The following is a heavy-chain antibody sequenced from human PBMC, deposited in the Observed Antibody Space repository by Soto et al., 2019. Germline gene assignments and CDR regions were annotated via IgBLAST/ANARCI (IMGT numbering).Heavy chain of an antibody. CDR3: ARVGSSCHSGGCYYYYGLGV. CDR2: LYYGGST. Sequence: QVRLQESGPGLVKPSETLSLSCLVSGDSVGNGPYYWSWIRQSPGEGLEWIADLYYGGSTNVNPSLARRVNISIDMSKNQFFLELRSVTAADAAVYFCARVGSSCHSGGCYYYYGLGVWGQGTTVAISS. J-gene: IGHJ6*02. D-gene: IGHD1-26*01. V-gene: IGHV4-61*01. CDR1: GDSVGNGPYY.